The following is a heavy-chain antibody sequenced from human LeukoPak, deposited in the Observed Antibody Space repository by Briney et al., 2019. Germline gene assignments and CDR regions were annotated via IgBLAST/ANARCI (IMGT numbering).Heavy chain of an antibody. J-gene: IGHJ4*02. CDR2: IRSNGDTT. Sequence: PSETLSLTCTVSGGSISSSSYYWGWIRQPPGKGLEWVSTIRSNGDTTYNADSVKGRFTISRDNSKNTLYLELNSLRVEDTATFYCAKGQELDDGVFDSWGQGTMVTVSS. CDR3: AKGQELDDGVFDS. V-gene: IGHV3-23*01. CDR1: GGSISSSSYY. D-gene: IGHD1-1*01.